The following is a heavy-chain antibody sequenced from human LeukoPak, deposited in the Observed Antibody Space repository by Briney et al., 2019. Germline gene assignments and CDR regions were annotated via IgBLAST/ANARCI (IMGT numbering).Heavy chain of an antibody. CDR3: ARGLVSGSQRGYFDY. Sequence: GGSLRLSCAASEFTFSHYAMHWVRQALGKGLEWVAVISYDGSNKYYADSVKGRFTISRDNSKNTLYLQTNSLRTDDTAVYYCARGLVSGSQRGYFDYWGHGALVTVSS. J-gene: IGHJ4*01. CDR2: ISYDGSNK. CDR1: EFTFSHYA. D-gene: IGHD1-26*01. V-gene: IGHV3-30-3*01.